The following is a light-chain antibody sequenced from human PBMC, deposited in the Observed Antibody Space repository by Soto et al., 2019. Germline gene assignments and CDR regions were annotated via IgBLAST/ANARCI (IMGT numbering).Light chain of an antibody. Sequence: QSALTQPRSVSGSPGQSVTISCTGSSSDVGGYDFVSWYQQHPGKAPKLMISDVSERPSGVPDRFSGSKSANTASLTISGLQAEDEADYYCCSYAATYTLVFGGGTKLTVL. J-gene: IGLJ3*02. CDR1: SSDVGGYDF. V-gene: IGLV2-11*01. CDR2: DVS. CDR3: CSYAATYTLV.